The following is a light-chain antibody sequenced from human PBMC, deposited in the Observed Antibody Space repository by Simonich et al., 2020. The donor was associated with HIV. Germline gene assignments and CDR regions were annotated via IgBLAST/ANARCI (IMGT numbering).Light chain of an antibody. CDR2: GNT. CDR3: QSYDSRLSGWV. Sequence: QSVLTQPPSVSGAPGQRVTISCTGSSSNIGPNYDVHWYQQLPGTAPKLLIYGNTNRPSGVPDRFSGSKSGTSASLAITGLQAEDEADYYCQSYDSRLSGWVFGGGTKLTVV. J-gene: IGLJ3*02. CDR1: SSNIGPNYD. V-gene: IGLV1-40*01.